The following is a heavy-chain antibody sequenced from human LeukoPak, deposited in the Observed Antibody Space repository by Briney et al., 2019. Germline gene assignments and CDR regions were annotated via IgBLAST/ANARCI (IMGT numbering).Heavy chain of an antibody. D-gene: IGHD3-9*01. Sequence: GGSLRLSCAASGFTFSSYAMSWVRQAPGKGLEWVSAISGSGGSTYYADSVKGRFTISRDDSKNTLYLQMNSLRAEDTAVYYCAKDANNYDILTGYYKISSSRSQIFDYWGQGTLVTVSS. CDR1: GFTFSSYA. V-gene: IGHV3-23*01. J-gene: IGHJ4*02. CDR3: AKDANNYDILTGYYKISSSRSQIFDY. CDR2: ISGSGGST.